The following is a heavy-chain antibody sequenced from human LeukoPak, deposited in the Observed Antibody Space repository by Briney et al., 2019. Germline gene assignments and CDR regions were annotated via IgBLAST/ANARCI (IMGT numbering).Heavy chain of an antibody. CDR3: ARDGGLRFLEWPDNWFDP. D-gene: IGHD3-3*01. CDR2: INPSGGST. V-gene: IGHV1-46*01. J-gene: IGHJ5*02. Sequence: ASVKVSCKASGYIFTSYYMHWVRQAPGQGLEWMGIINPSGGSTSYAQKFQGRVTMTTDTSTSTAYMELRSLRSDDTAVYYCARDGGLRFLEWPDNWFDPWGQGTLVTVSS. CDR1: GYIFTSYY.